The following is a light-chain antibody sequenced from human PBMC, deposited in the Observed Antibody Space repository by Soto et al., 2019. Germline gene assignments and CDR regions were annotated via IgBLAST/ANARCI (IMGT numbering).Light chain of an antibody. CDR2: DVS. CDR3: SSFINSNTRL. V-gene: IGLV2-14*01. CDR1: SSDVGDYDY. J-gene: IGLJ2*01. Sequence: QSALTQPASVSGSPGQSITISCTGTSSDVGDYDYVSWYQQHPGKAPKLVIYDVSNRPSGVSHRFSGSKSGNTASLTISGLQAEDEADYYCSSFINSNTRLFGGGTKLTVL.